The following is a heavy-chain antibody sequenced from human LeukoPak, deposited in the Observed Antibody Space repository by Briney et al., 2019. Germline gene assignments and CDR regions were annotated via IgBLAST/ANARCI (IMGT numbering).Heavy chain of an antibody. CDR1: GYFISSGYY. CDR2: MFHSGNT. CDR3: AKVGYCDAGPCYFDS. J-gene: IGHJ4*02. D-gene: IGHD2-15*01. Sequence: SETLSLTCTVSGYFISSGYYWGWIRQSPGKGLEWIGTMFHSGNTYYNPSLNSQVTLSVDTSKNQFSLELNSVTAADTAVYYCAKVGYCDAGPCYFDSWGQGTLVTVSS. V-gene: IGHV4-38-2*02.